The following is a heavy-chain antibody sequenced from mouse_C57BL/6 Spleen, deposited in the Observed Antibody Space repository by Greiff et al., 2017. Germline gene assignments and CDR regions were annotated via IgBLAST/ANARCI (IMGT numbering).Heavy chain of an antibody. CDR3: ARGLRSFSYAMDY. CDR2: IDPNSGGT. CDR1: GYTFTSYW. Sequence: VQLQQPGAELVKPGASVKLSCKASGYTFTSYWMHWVKQRPGRGLEWIGRIDPNSGGTKYNEKFKSKATLTVDKPSSTAYMPLSSLTSEDSAVYYCARGLRSFSYAMDYWGQGTSVTVSA. V-gene: IGHV1-72*01. J-gene: IGHJ4*01. D-gene: IGHD2-2*01.